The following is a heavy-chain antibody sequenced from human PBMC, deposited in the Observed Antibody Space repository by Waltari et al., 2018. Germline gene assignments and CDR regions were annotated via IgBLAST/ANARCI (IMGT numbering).Heavy chain of an antibody. J-gene: IGHJ2*01. D-gene: IGHD3-3*01. CDR3: ARSPFAVEAYFDL. CDR2: MNPDSGNT. V-gene: IGHV1-8*02. Sequence: QALLVQSGAEVKKPGASVKVSCKASGYTFSNYDINWVRQATGQGLEWMGWMNPDSGNTGYAPKFQGRVTMTRDTSITTAYMELSSLAYEDTAIYYCARSPFAVEAYFDLWGRGTLVAVSS. CDR1: GYTFSNYD.